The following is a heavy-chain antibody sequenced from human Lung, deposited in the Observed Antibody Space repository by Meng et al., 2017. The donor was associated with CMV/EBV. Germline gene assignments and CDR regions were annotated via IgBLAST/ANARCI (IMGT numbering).Heavy chain of an antibody. V-gene: IGHV1-18*01. CDR2: INPYNGNT. Sequence: QPVQSGAEVKKPGASVKVSCTASGYTFSSNVISWVRQAPGQGLEWMGRINPYNGNTNYAQKLQGRVTLTTDTSSNIGYMELTSLRSDDTAVYYCAREGHRTGTPLDYWGQGTLVTVSS. CDR1: GYTFSSNV. J-gene: IGHJ4*02. D-gene: IGHD1/OR15-1a*01. CDR3: AREGHRTGTPLDY.